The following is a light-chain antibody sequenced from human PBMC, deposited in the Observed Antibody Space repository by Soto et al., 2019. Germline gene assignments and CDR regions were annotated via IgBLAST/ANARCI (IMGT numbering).Light chain of an antibody. CDR2: DVS. Sequence: QSVLTQPASVSGSPGQSITISCTGTSSDVGGYNYVSWYQQHPGKAPKLMIYDVSNRPSGVSNRFSGSKSGNTASLTISGLQAEDEADYYCRSYTSSSTLEGVFGTGTKLTVL. CDR3: RSYTSSSTLEGV. J-gene: IGLJ1*01. V-gene: IGLV2-14*01. CDR1: SSDVGGYNY.